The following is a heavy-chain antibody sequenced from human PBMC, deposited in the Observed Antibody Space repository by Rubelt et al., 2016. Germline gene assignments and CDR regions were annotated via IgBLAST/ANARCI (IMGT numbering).Heavy chain of an antibody. J-gene: IGHJ4*02. CDR3: ARALGYRRANTFDY. V-gene: IGHV4-59*12. D-gene: IGHD1-1*01. CDR1: GGSISSYY. CDR2: IYYSGST. Sequence: QVQLQESGPGLVKPSETLSLTCTVSGGSISSYYWSWIRQPPGKGLEWIGYIYYSGSTNYNPSLKSRVTISVDTSKNQFSLKLSSVTAADTAVYYCARALGYRRANTFDYWGQGTLVTVSS.